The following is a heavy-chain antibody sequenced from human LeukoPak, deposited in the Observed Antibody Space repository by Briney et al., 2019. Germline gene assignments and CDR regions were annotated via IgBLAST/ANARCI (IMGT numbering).Heavy chain of an antibody. V-gene: IGHV1-2*02. CDR2: INPNSGGT. Sequence: GASVKVSCKASVYPFTGYYMHWVRQAPGPGLEWMGWINPNSGGTNYAQEFQGRVTMTRDTSISTAYMELSRLRSDDTAVYFCARIVPRYFDWLSPYDAFDIWGQGTMVTVSS. CDR3: ARIVPRYFDWLSPYDAFDI. CDR1: VYPFTGYY. D-gene: IGHD3-9*01. J-gene: IGHJ3*02.